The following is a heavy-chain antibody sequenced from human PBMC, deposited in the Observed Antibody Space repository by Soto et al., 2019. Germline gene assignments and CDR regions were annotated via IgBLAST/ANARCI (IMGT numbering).Heavy chain of an antibody. J-gene: IGHJ5*02. D-gene: IGHD3-9*01. Sequence: VASVKVSCKASGYTFTGYYMHCVRQAPGQGLEWMGWINPNSGGTNYAQKFQGRVTMTRDTSISTAYMELSRLRSEDTAVYYCATERYFDPNWFDPWGQGTLVTVSS. CDR3: ATERYFDPNWFDP. CDR1: GYTFTGYY. V-gene: IGHV1-2*02. CDR2: INPNSGGT.